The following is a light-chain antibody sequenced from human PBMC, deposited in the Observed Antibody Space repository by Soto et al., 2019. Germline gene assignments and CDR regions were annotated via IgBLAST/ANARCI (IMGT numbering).Light chain of an antibody. Sequence: QSALTQPASVSGDPGQSITISCTGTSSDVGGHNSVAWYQHNPGKAPKLMIYDVSNRPSGVSSRFSGSKSGNTASLSISGLQAEDEADYYCSSYTSSSTLVFGTGTKVTV. J-gene: IGLJ1*01. V-gene: IGLV2-14*01. CDR2: DVS. CDR3: SSYTSSSTLV. CDR1: SSDVGGHNS.